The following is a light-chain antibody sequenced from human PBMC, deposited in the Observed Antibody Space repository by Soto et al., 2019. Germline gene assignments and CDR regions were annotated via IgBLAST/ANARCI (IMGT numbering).Light chain of an antibody. CDR1: QSVNDNY. J-gene: IGKJ1*01. Sequence: EIVLTQSPGTLSLSPRERATLSCRASQSVNDNYLAWYQHKPGQAPRLLIYGASSRAPGIPDRFSGSGSGTDFTLTISRLEPEDFAIYYCQQYAASPRTFGQATQVEVK. CDR3: QQYAASPRT. V-gene: IGKV3-20*01. CDR2: GAS.